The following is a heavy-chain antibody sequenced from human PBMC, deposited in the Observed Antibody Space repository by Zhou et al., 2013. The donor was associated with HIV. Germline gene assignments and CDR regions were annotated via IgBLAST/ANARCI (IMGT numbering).Heavy chain of an antibody. D-gene: IGHD2-15*01. Sequence: QVQLQQWGAGLLKPSETLSLTCAVYGGSFSGYYWSWIRQPPGKGLEWIGEINHSGSTNYNPSLKSRVTISVDTSKNQFSLKLSSVTAADTAVYYCARRRVVVVVAAHEADFDYWGQGTLVTVSS. CDR1: GGSFSGYY. J-gene: IGHJ4*02. CDR3: ARRRVVVVVAAHEADFDY. CDR2: INHSGST. V-gene: IGHV4-34*01.